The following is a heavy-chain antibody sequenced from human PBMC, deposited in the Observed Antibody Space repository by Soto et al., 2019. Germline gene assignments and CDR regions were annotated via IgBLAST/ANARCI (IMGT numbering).Heavy chain of an antibody. Sequence: SETLSLTCTVSGGSISSYYWSWIRQPPGKGLEWIGYIYYSGSTNYNPSLKSRVTISVDTSKNQFSLTLSSVTAADTAVYYCARLYCSSTSCYYSTPNWFDPWGQGTLVTVSS. CDR1: GGSISSYY. D-gene: IGHD2-2*01. J-gene: IGHJ5*02. CDR2: IYYSGST. V-gene: IGHV4-59*08. CDR3: ARLYCSSTSCYYSTPNWFDP.